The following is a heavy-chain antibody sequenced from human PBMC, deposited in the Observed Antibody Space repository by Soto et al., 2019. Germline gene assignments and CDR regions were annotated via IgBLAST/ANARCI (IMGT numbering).Heavy chain of an antibody. J-gene: IGHJ5*02. Sequence: QVQLQESGPGLVKPSGTLSLTCAVSGGSISSSNWWSWVRQPPGKGLEWIGEMYHSGSTNHNPSRKSRVTRSVDKAKTQFSLKLSSVTAADTAVYYCARAPCSGGSCYSVQHWFDPWGQGTLVTVSS. V-gene: IGHV4-4*02. CDR2: MYHSGST. D-gene: IGHD2-15*01. CDR3: ARAPCSGGSCYSVQHWFDP. CDR1: GGSISSSNW.